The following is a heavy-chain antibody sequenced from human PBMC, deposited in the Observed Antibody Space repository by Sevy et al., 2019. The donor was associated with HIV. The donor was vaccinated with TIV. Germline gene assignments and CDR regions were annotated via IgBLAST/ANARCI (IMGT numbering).Heavy chain of an antibody. CDR2: ISSSGSTI. CDR1: GFTFSDYY. Sequence: GGSLRLSCAASGFTFSDYYMSWIRQAPGKGLEWVSYISSSGSTIYYADSVKGRFTISRDNAKNSLYLQMNSLRAEDTAVYYCARGGSGLGYCSSTSCYPLYYYYMDVWGKGTTVTVSS. J-gene: IGHJ6*03. CDR3: ARGGSGLGYCSSTSCYPLYYYYMDV. D-gene: IGHD2-2*01. V-gene: IGHV3-11*01.